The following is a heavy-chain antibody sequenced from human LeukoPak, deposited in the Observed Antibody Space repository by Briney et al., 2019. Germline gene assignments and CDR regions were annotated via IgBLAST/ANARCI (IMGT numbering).Heavy chain of an antibody. D-gene: IGHD6-6*01. CDR2: IYYSGST. CDR3: ARHVEIAARPRWFDP. CDR1: GGSISSSSYY. V-gene: IGHV4-39*01. Sequence: SETLSLTCTVSGGSISSSSYYWGWIRQPPGKGLEWIGNIYYSGSTDYNPSLKSRVTISVDTSKNQFSLKLSSVTAADTAVYYCARHVEIAARPRWFDPWGPGTLVTVSS. J-gene: IGHJ5*02.